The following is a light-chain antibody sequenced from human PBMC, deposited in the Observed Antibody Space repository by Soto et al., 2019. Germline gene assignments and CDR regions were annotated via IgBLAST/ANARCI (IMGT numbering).Light chain of an antibody. CDR3: QQRSSWPLT. CDR2: DAS. J-gene: IGKJ4*01. CDR1: QGVNTY. V-gene: IGKV3-11*01. Sequence: EIMLTQSPATLSLSPGDRATLSCRASQGVNTYLGWYQQRPGQAPILLIYDASNRDTGIPARFSGSGSGTDFTLTISSLEPEDFAVYYCQQRSSWPLTFGGGTKVDI.